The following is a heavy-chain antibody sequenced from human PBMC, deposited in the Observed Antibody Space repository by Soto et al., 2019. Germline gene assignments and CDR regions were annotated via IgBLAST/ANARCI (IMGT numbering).Heavy chain of an antibody. CDR3: ARARTNWFDP. V-gene: IGHV1-2*04. Sequence: QVQLVQSGTEVKKPGASMKVSCKASGYTFTGYYIHWVRQAPGQGLEWMGWINPNNGGTNYAQKCQGWVTMTRDTSISTAYMELSRLNSGDTAIYYCARARTNWFDPWGQGTLVIVPS. J-gene: IGHJ5*02. CDR1: GYTFTGYY. CDR2: INPNNGGT.